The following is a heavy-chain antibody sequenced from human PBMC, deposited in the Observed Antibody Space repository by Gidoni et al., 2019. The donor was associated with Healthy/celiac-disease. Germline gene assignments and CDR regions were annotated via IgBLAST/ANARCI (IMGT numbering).Heavy chain of an antibody. J-gene: IGHJ4*02. CDR2: IYHSGST. Sequence: QVQLQESGPGLVKPSETLSLTCAVSGYSISSGYYWGWIRQPPGKGLEWIGSIYHSGSTYYNPSLKSRVTISVDTSKNQFSLKLSSVTAADTAVYYCARRVYDPYLWVTSDPFDYWGQGTLVTVSS. CDR3: ARRVYDPYLWVTSDPFDY. CDR1: GYSISSGYY. D-gene: IGHD2-21*02. V-gene: IGHV4-38-2*01.